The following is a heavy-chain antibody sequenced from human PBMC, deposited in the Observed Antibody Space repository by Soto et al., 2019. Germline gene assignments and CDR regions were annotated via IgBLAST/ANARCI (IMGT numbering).Heavy chain of an antibody. D-gene: IGHD2-2*01. Sequence: GASVKVSCKASGGTFSSYTISWVRQAPGQGLEWMGRIIPILGIANYAQKFQGRVTITADKSTSTAYMELSSLRSEDTAVYYCARDRGYCSSTSCYPGWFDPWGQGTLVTVSS. J-gene: IGHJ5*02. V-gene: IGHV1-69*04. CDR3: ARDRGYCSSTSCYPGWFDP. CDR2: IIPILGIA. CDR1: GGTFSSYT.